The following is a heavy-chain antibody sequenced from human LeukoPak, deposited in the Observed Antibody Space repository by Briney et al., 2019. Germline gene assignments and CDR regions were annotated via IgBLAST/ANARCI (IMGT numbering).Heavy chain of an antibody. CDR1: GGSFSGYY. CDR3: ARSDVDYDILTGSGGFDP. Sequence: SETLSLTCAVYGGSFSGYYWSWIRQPPGKGLEWIGEINHSGSTYYNPSLKSRVTISVDTSKNQFSLKLSSVTAADTAVYYCARSDVDYDILTGSGGFDPWGQGTLVTVSS. V-gene: IGHV4-34*01. J-gene: IGHJ5*02. D-gene: IGHD3-9*01. CDR2: INHSGST.